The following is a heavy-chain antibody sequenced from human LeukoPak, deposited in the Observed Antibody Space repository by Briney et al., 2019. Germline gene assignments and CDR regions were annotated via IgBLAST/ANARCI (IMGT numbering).Heavy chain of an antibody. Sequence: GGSLRLSCAASGFTFSSYEMNWVRQAPGKGLEWVSYISSSGSTIYYADSVKGRFTISRDNAKNSLYLQMNSLRAEDTAVYYCAKGIQSITMIVVVITGKGGDAFDIWGQGTMVTVSS. CDR1: GFTFSSYE. V-gene: IGHV3-48*03. CDR3: AKGIQSITMIVVVITGKGGDAFDI. D-gene: IGHD3-22*01. J-gene: IGHJ3*02. CDR2: ISSSGSTI.